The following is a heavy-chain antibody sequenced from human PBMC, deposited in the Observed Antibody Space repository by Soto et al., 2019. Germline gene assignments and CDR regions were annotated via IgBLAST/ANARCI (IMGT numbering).Heavy chain of an antibody. J-gene: IGHJ6*02. CDR1: GFTFSSYG. CDR3: AKSTEDTLMVYAILGRRGVGLPGLVWYGMDV. CDR2: ISYDGSNK. V-gene: IGHV3-30*18. Sequence: PGGSLRLSCAASGFTFSSYGMHWVRQAPGKGLEWVAVISYDGSNKYYADSVKGRFTISRDNSRNTLYLQMNSLRAEDTAVYYCAKSTEDTLMVYAILGRRGVGLPGLVWYGMDVWGQGTTVTVSS. D-gene: IGHD2-8*01.